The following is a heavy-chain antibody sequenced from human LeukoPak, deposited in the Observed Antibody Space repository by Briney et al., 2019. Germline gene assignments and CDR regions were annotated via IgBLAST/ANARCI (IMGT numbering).Heavy chain of an antibody. D-gene: IGHD5-18*01. V-gene: IGHV4-59*08. CDR2: IYYSGST. Sequence: PSETLSPTCTVSGGSISSYYWSWIRQPPGEGLEWIGYIYYSGSTNYNPSLKSRVTISVDTSKNQFSLKLSSVTAADTAVYYCARHHSSSGYSYGLGAFDIWGQGTMVTVSS. CDR3: ARHHSSSGYSYGLGAFDI. J-gene: IGHJ3*02. CDR1: GGSISSYY.